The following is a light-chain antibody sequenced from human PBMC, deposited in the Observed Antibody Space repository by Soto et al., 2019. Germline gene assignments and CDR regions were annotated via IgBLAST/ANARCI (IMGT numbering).Light chain of an antibody. J-gene: IGLJ1*01. CDR3: CIYVGGRTYV. CDR1: VGL. CDR2: DDT. Sequence: QSALTQPASVSGSTGQSMTISCTGTVGLVSWYQQHPGKVPKLIIYDDTKRPSGVSSRFSGSKSGNTASLTISGLQNEDAADYSCCIYVGGRTYVFATGPKVTV. V-gene: IGLV2-23*01.